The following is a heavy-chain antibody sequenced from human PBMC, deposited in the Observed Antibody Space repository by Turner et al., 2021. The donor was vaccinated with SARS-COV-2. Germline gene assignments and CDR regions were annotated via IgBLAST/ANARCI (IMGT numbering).Heavy chain of an antibody. CDR2: IPPSDGRT. J-gene: IGHJ4*02. D-gene: IGHD6-6*01. Sequence: QVQWVQSGAEGKKPGASVKLSCKASEYNFTTYYIHWVRLAPGQGLEWMVIIPPSDGRTDYPQRFQGRVTMTRDTSTSTVHMALSSLISEDTAVYYCATVVGAVWGQGTLVIVSS. CDR1: EYNFTTYY. CDR3: ATVVGAV. V-gene: IGHV1-46*01.